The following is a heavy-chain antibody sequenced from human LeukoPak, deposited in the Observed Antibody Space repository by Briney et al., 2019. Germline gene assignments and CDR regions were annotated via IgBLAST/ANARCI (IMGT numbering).Heavy chain of an antibody. CDR3: ARGGQSSGTYYFYYYGMDV. V-gene: IGHV1-2*02. Sequence: ASVKISCKASGYTFTGYYMHWVRQAPGQGREWMGWINPNSGGTNYAQNFQGRVTMTRDTSISTAFMELSRLRSDDTAVYSCARGGQSSGTYYFYYYGMDVWGQGTTVTVSS. CDR1: GYTFTGYY. CDR2: INPNSGGT. J-gene: IGHJ6*02. D-gene: IGHD3-10*01.